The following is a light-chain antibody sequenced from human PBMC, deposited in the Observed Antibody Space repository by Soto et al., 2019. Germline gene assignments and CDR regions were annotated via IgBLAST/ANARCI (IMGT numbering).Light chain of an antibody. CDR2: EVS. Sequence: QSALTQPASVSGSPGQSITISCTGTNSDVGVYNYVSWYQQHPGKAPKLVIYEVSNRPSGVSNRFSGSKSGNTASLTISGLQAEDAADYYCCSYAGTSTWVFGGETQLAVL. CDR3: CSYAGTSTWV. V-gene: IGLV2-14*01. CDR1: NSDVGVYNY. J-gene: IGLJ3*02.